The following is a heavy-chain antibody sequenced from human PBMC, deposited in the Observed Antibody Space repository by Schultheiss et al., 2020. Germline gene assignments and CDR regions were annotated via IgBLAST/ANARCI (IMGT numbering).Heavy chain of an antibody. V-gene: IGHV4-59*01. Sequence: SETLSLTCTVSGGSISSYYWSWVRQPPGKGLEWIGYIYYSGSTNYNPSLKSRVTISVDTSKNQFSLKLSSVTAADTAVYYCARDPFWSGYRYYYYGMDVWSQGNTVTGSS. D-gene: IGHD3-3*01. CDR1: GGSISSYY. CDR2: IYYSGST. CDR3: ARDPFWSGYRYYYYGMDV. J-gene: IGHJ6*02.